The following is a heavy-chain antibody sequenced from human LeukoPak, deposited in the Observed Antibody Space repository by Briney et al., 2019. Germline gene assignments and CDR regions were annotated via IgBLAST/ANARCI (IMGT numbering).Heavy chain of an antibody. CDR1: GASISNSNF. CDR2: IHRSGST. Sequence: PSETLSLTCAVSGASISNSNFWSWVRQPPGKGLEWIGEIHRSGSTNYNPSLQSRVTISIDRSKNQIALELSSVTAADTAVYYCAREIVGGFNPGAYWGQGTLVTVSS. CDR3: AREIVGGFNPGAY. D-gene: IGHD1-14*01. J-gene: IGHJ4*02. V-gene: IGHV4-4*02.